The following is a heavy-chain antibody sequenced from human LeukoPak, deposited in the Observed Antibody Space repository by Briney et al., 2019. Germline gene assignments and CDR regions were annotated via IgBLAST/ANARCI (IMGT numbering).Heavy chain of an antibody. J-gene: IGHJ4*02. CDR1: GYTFTSYG. D-gene: IGHD3-22*01. CDR2: MNPNSGNT. CDR3: ARALRYYDSSGLVY. V-gene: IGHV1-8*02. Sequence: ASVKVSCKASGYTFTSYGITWVRQATGQGLEWMGWMNPNSGNTGYAQKFQGRVTMTRNTSISTAYMELSSLRSEDTAVYYCARALRYYDSSGLVYWGQGTLVTVSS.